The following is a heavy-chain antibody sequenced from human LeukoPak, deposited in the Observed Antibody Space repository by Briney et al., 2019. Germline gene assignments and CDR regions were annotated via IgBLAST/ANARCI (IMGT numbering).Heavy chain of an antibody. Sequence: SETLSPTCNVSGDSIRGFYWGWIRQPPGKGLEWIGYFDYSGGSNYNPALESRVIISVDTSKNQFSLKLRSLTAADTAVYYCARWNYDIWTGHRYFDYWGQGTLVIVSS. D-gene: IGHD3/OR15-3a*01. CDR3: ARWNYDIWTGHRYFDY. J-gene: IGHJ4*02. CDR2: FDYSGGS. V-gene: IGHV4-59*01. CDR1: GDSIRGFY.